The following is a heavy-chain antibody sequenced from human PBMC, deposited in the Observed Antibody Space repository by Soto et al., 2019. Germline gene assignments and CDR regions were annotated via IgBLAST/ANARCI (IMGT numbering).Heavy chain of an antibody. CDR3: ARSIVVVTALDY. CDR1: GYTFTSYA. J-gene: IGHJ4*02. V-gene: IGHV1-3*01. D-gene: IGHD2-21*02. CDR2: INAGNGNT. Sequence: ASVKVSCKASGYTFTSYAMHWVHQAPGQRFDWMGWINAGNGNTKYSQKFQGRVTITRDTSASTAYMELSSLRSEDTAVYYCARSIVVVTALDYWGQGTLVTVSS.